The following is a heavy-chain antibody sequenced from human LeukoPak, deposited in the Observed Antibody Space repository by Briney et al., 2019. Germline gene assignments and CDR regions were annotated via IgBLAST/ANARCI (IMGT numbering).Heavy chain of an antibody. J-gene: IGHJ4*02. CDR2: ISSSSSYI. D-gene: IGHD4-11*01. V-gene: IGHV3-21*01. Sequence: GGSLRLSCAASGFTFSSYSMNWVRQAPGKGLEWVSSISSSSSYIYYADSVKGRFTISRDNAKNSLYLQMNSLRAEDTAVYYCARVSTVTLAFDYWGQGTLVTVS. CDR3: ARVSTVTLAFDY. CDR1: GFTFSSYS.